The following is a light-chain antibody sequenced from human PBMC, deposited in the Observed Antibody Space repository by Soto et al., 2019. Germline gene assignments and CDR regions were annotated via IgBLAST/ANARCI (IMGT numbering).Light chain of an antibody. V-gene: IGKV3-11*01. CDR3: QQRSNWLYT. CDR1: QSVSSN. Sequence: EIVLTQSPATLSLSPGERATLSCRASQSVSSNLAWYQQKPAQAPRLLIYDASNRASGIPARFSGSGSGTDFTLTISSLEPEDFAVYYCQQRSNWLYTFGQGTKLEIK. CDR2: DAS. J-gene: IGKJ2*01.